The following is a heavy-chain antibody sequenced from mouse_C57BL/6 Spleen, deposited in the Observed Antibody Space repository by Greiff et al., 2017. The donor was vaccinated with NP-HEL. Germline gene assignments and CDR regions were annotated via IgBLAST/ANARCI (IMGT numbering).Heavy chain of an antibody. CDR3: ARLITTVVGYFDV. D-gene: IGHD1-1*01. Sequence: QVQLQQPGAELVRPGSSVKLSCKASGYTFTSYWMDWVKQRPGQGLEWIGNIYPSDSETHYNQKFKDKATLTVDKSSSTAYMQLSSLTSEDSAVYYCARLITTVVGYFDVWGTGTTVTVSS. CDR2: IYPSDSET. CDR1: GYTFTSYW. V-gene: IGHV1-61*01. J-gene: IGHJ1*03.